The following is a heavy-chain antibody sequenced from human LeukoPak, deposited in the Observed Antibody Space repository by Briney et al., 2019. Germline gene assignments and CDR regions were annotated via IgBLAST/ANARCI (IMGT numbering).Heavy chain of an antibody. Sequence: PSETLSLTCTVSGGSISSYYWSWIRQPAGKGLEWIGRIYTSGSTNYNPSLKSRVTMSVDTSKNQFSPKLSSVTAADTAVYYCARATGIAARRYFDYWGQGTLVTVSS. CDR2: IYTSGST. V-gene: IGHV4-4*07. CDR3: ARATGIAARRYFDY. J-gene: IGHJ4*02. D-gene: IGHD6-6*01. CDR1: GGSISSYY.